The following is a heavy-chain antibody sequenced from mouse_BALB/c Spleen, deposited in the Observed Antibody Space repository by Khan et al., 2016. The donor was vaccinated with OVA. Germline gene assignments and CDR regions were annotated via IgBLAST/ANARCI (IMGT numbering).Heavy chain of an antibody. D-gene: IGHD1-1*01. V-gene: IGHV1S41*01. CDR2: IAPGSGSS. CDR1: GYTFTSYW. CDR3: RRENYYGRTCYAKDW. Sequence: DLVKPWASVKLSCKASGYTFTSYWINWIKQRPGQGLEWIGRIAPGSGSSSYNEMFKGKATRTLDTSSSTAYIQLSSLSSEAAAYFICRRENYYGRTCYAKDWWHRGTSATVSS. J-gene: IGHJ4*01.